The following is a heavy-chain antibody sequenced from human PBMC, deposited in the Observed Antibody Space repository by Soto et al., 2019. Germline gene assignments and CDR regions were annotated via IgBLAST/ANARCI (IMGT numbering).Heavy chain of an antibody. CDR3: ARDLNYGVSTVYYDVFDT. D-gene: IGHD4-17*01. CDR1: GFTFSTSW. Sequence: VQLVESGGGLVQPGGSLRLSCLASGFTFSTSWMTWVRQAPGKGLEWVANMKGDGSKENYVDSVKGRFTISRDNAKNSLFLQMNSLRDEDTALYHCARDLNYGVSTVYYDVFDTWGQGTMVTVSP. CDR2: MKGDGSKE. V-gene: IGHV3-7*01. J-gene: IGHJ3*02.